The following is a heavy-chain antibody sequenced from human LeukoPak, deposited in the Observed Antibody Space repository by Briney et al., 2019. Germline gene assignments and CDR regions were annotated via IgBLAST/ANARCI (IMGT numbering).Heavy chain of an antibody. J-gene: IGHJ3*02. CDR3: ARRPPTYDGKAFDI. D-gene: IGHD5-12*01. Sequence: PSETLSLTCAVYGGSLSPYYWSWLRQPPGKGLEWIGEINHSRSTNYTPSLKSRVTISLDTSTNQFSLKLTSVTAADTAVYYCARRPPTYDGKAFDIWGQGTMVTVSS. CDR1: GGSLSPYY. V-gene: IGHV4-34*01. CDR2: INHSRST.